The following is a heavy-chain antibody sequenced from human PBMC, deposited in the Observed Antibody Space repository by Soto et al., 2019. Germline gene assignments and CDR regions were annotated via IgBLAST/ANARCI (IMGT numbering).Heavy chain of an antibody. CDR3: ANYNYQSAVHY. CDR1: GFTFSNYG. J-gene: IGHJ4*02. V-gene: IGHV3-30*18. D-gene: IGHD3-16*01. Sequence: QVQLVESRGGVVQPGRSLRLSCVVSGFTFSNYGWHWVRQAPGKGLEWVAVISKDGSNTYYADSVKGRFTISRDNSKNTLSLQMNSLRAEDTAMFYCANYNYQSAVHYWGQGTLVTVTS. CDR2: ISKDGSNT.